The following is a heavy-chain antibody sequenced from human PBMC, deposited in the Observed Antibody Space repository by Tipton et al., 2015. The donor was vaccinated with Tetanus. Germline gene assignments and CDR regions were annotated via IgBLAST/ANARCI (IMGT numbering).Heavy chain of an antibody. V-gene: IGHV4-39*02. CDR2: MSYSGRT. CDR3: ARPIKQWLVPVDS. D-gene: IGHD6-19*01. Sequence: TLSLTCTVSGGSISSSSYYWGWIRQPPGKGLEWIGSMSYSGRTYYNPSLKSRVTISLDTSKTHFYLNLSSVTAADTAVYYCARPIKQWLVPVDSWGQGTLVTVSS. J-gene: IGHJ4*02. CDR1: GGSISSSSYY.